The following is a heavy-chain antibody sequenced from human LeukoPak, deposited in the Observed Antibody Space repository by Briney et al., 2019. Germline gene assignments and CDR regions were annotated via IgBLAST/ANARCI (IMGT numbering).Heavy chain of an antibody. D-gene: IGHD2/OR15-2a*01. V-gene: IGHV3-30-3*01. CDR1: GLSFSTFA. CDR3: AGDSRRLSLFDC. J-gene: IGHJ4*02. CDR2: ISYDGRNK. Sequence: PGRSLRLSCAASGLSFSTFAMHWVRQAPGKGLEWVTVISYDGRNKYYADSVKGRFTISRDNSKNTLYLQMDSLRVEDTAMYYCAGDSRRLSLFDCWGQGILVTVSS.